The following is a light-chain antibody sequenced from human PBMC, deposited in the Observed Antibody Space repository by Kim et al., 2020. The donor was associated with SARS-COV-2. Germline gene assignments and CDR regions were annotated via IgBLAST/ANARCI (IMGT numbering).Light chain of an antibody. V-gene: IGKV1-6*01. CDR2: AAS. CDR1: QDIGND. CDR3: LQDYHYPWT. J-gene: IGKJ1*01. Sequence: AIQMTHSPSSLSASVGDRVTITCRASQDIGNDLSWYQQRPGKAPKFLIYAASSLQSGVPSRFSGGGAGTDFTLTISSLQPEDFATYYCLQDYHYPWTFGQGTKVDIK.